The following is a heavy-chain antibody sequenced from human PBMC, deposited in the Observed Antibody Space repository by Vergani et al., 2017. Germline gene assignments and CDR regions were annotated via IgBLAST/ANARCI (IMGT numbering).Heavy chain of an antibody. CDR3: ARGDCSSTSCRSDAFDI. D-gene: IGHD2-2*01. Sequence: QVQLVQSGAEVKKPGSSVKVSCKASGGTFSSYAISWVRQAPGQGLEWKGGIIPIFGTANYAQKFQGRVTITADESTSTAYMELSSLRAEDTAVYYCARGDCSSTSCRSDAFDIWGQGTMVTVSS. CDR2: IIPIFGTA. V-gene: IGHV1-69*01. J-gene: IGHJ3*02. CDR1: GGTFSSYA.